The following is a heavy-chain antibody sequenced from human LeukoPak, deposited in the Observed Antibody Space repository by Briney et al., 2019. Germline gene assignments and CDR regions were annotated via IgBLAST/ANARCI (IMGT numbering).Heavy chain of an antibody. V-gene: IGHV4-59*01. CDR2: IYYSGST. J-gene: IGHJ4*02. D-gene: IGHD3-10*01. CDR1: GGSISSYY. CDR3: ARAALWFGELSFDY. Sequence: PSETLSLTCTVSGGSISSYYWSWIRQPPGKGLEWNGYIYYSGSTNYNPSLKSRVTISVDTSKNQFSLKLSSVTAADTAVYYCARAALWFGELSFDYWGQGTLVTVSS.